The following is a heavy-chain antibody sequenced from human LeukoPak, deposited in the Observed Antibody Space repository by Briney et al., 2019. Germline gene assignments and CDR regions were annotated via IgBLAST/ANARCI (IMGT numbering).Heavy chain of an antibody. J-gene: IGHJ4*02. V-gene: IGHV3-15*01. D-gene: IGHD2-2*01. CDR2: IKSKTDGGTT. CDR3: TTGFCSSTSCSY. CDR1: GFTFSNAW. Sequence: GGSLRLSCAVSGFTFSNAWMSWVRQAPGKGLERVGRIKSKTDGGTTDYAAPVKGRFTISRDDSKNTLYLQMNSLKTEDTAVYYCTTGFCSSTSCSYWGQGTLVTVSS.